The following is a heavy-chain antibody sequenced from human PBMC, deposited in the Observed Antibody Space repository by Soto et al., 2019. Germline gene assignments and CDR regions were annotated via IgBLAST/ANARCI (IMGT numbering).Heavy chain of an antibody. CDR1: GGSFSGYY. J-gene: IGHJ4*02. V-gene: IGHV4-34*01. CDR3: ARGAPVDCSGGSCYLDY. CDR2: INHSGST. D-gene: IGHD2-15*01. Sequence: ETLSLTCAVYGGSFSGYYWSWIRQPPGKGLEWIGEINHSGSTNYNPSLKSRVTISVDTSKNQFSLKLSSVTAADTAVYYCARGAPVDCSGGSCYLDYWGQGTLVTVSS.